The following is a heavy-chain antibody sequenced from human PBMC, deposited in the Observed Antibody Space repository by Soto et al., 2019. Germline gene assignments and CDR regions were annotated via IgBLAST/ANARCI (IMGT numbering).Heavy chain of an antibody. CDR3: AKDTNRDTIRVFDI. CDR1: GFTFSSHS. V-gene: IGHV3-21*02. D-gene: IGHD3-16*02. CDR2: ISSNSNYI. J-gene: IGHJ3*02. Sequence: EVQLVESGGGLVKPGGSLRLSCVASGFTFSSHSINWVRQAPGKGLEWVSSISSNSNYIYYADSVKGRFTISRDNAKNSLYLQMNSLRPEDTAVYSCAKDTNRDTIRVFDIWGQGTMVTVSS.